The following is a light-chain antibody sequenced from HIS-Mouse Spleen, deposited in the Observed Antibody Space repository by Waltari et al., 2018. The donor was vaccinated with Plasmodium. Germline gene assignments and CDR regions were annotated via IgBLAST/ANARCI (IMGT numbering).Light chain of an antibody. CDR2: GAS. J-gene: IGKJ3*01. Sequence: EIVMTQSPATLSVSPGDRATLSCRASQRVSSNLAWSQQKPGQAPRLLIYGASPRATGIPARFSGSGSGTEFTLTISSLQSEDFAVYYCQQYNNWSFTFGPGTKVDIK. CDR1: QRVSSN. CDR3: QQYNNWSFT. V-gene: IGKV3-15*01.